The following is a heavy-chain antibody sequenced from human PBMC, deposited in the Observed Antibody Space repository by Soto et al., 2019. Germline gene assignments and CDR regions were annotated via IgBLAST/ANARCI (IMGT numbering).Heavy chain of an antibody. CDR1: GFTFSTYP. J-gene: IGHJ4*02. V-gene: IGHV3-48*01. Sequence: EVQLVESGGGLVQPGGSLRLSCAASGFTFSTYPMNWVRQVPGKGLEWVSYIRSSSSTIYYADSGKGRFTISIDSAKNSLYLQMNSLRAEDTAVYYCARDQGNNWDLDYWGQGTLVTVSS. CDR2: IRSSSSTI. CDR3: ARDQGNNWDLDY. D-gene: IGHD1-1*01.